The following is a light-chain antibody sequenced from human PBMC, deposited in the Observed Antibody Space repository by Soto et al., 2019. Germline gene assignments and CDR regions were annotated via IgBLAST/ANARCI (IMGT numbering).Light chain of an antibody. V-gene: IGKV1-33*01. Sequence: DIQMTQSPSSLSASVGDRVTITCQARQDITNFLNWYQQKPGKAPKLLIYAASNLETGVPSRFSGGGSGADVTFTISSLQPEDVATYYCQQYDLLPWTFGQGTKVEIK. CDR1: QDITNF. J-gene: IGKJ1*01. CDR3: QQYDLLPWT. CDR2: AAS.